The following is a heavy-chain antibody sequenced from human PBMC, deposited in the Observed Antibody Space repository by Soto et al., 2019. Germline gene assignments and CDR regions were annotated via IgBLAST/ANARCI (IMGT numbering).Heavy chain of an antibody. CDR3: ARHRYYDSSGYSGLDY. D-gene: IGHD3-22*01. Sequence: QVQLQESGPGLVKPSETLSLTCTVSGGSISSYYWSWIRQPPGKGLEWIGYIYYSGSTNYNPSLQSRVTISVDTSKTQFSLKLSSVTAADTAVYYCARHRYYDSSGYSGLDYWGQGTLVTVSS. V-gene: IGHV4-59*08. CDR2: IYYSGST. J-gene: IGHJ4*02. CDR1: GGSISSYY.